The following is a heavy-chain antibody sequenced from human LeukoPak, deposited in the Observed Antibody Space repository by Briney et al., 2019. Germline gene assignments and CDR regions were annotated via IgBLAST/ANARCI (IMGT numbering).Heavy chain of an antibody. CDR2: SNSDGSST. J-gene: IGHJ4*02. CDR1: GFTFSSYW. D-gene: IGHD2-21*02. Sequence: GGSLRLSCAASGFTFSSYWMHWVRQAPGKGLVWVSRSNSDGSSTSYADSVKGRFTISRDNAKNTLYLQMNSLRAEDTAVYYCARANCGGDCYFAPRFDYWGQGTLVTVSS. CDR3: ARANCGGDCYFAPRFDY. V-gene: IGHV3-74*01.